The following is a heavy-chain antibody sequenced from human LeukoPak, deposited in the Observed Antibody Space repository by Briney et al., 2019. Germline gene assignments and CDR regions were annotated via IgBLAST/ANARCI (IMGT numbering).Heavy chain of an antibody. V-gene: IGHV4-59*01. CDR3: ARCNWSGFCIDV. CDR2: VYYTGST. J-gene: IGHJ6*02. Sequence: SETLSLTCTVSGLSMISYFLIWIRQPPGKGLEWIGYVYYTGSTNYNSSLKSRVTILLDTSKSQFSLKLSSLTVVDTTVYYCARCNWSGFCIDVWGQGTTVTVSS. D-gene: IGHD3-3*01. CDR1: GLSMISYF.